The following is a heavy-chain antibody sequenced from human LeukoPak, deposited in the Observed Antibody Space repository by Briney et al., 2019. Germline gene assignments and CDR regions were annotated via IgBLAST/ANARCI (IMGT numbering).Heavy chain of an antibody. J-gene: IGHJ4*02. CDR3: ARDQVAVAGVFDY. CDR1: GFTFSSYS. V-gene: IGHV3-48*02. CDR2: ISSSSSTI. D-gene: IGHD6-19*01. Sequence: GGSLRLSCAASGFTFSSYSMNWVRQAPGKGLEWVSYISSSSSTIYYADSVRGRFTISRDNAKNSLYLQMNGLRDEDTAVYYCARDQVAVAGVFDYWGQGTLVTVSS.